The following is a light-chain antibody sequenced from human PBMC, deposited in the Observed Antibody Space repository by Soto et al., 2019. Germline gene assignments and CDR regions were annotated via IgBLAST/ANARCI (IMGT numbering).Light chain of an antibody. V-gene: IGKV3-11*01. CDR3: QQRSNWPIT. CDR2: GAS. CDR1: QSVSSN. Sequence: TQSPSTLSAFVGDRVTITCRASQSVSSNLAWYQQRPGQAPRLLIYGASNRATGIPARFSGSGSGTDFTLTISSLEPEDFAVYYCQQRSNWPITFGQGTRLEIK. J-gene: IGKJ5*01.